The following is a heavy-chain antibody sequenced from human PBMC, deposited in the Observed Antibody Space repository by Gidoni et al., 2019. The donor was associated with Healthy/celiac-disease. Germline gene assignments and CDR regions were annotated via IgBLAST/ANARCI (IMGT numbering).Heavy chain of an antibody. CDR3: AKSLARVVVAANDY. D-gene: IGHD2-15*01. CDR2: ISYDGSNK. V-gene: IGHV3-30*18. J-gene: IGHJ4*02. Sequence: VAVISYDGSNKYYADSVKGRFTISRDNSKNTLYLQMNSLRAEDTAVYYCAKSLARVVVAANDYWGQGTLVTVSS.